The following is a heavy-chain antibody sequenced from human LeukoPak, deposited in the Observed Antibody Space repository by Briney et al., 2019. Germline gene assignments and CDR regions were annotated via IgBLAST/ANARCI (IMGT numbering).Heavy chain of an antibody. CDR2: ISNSGGST. CDR3: AKEGYVSWAYQLSHFDY. V-gene: IGHV3-23*01. J-gene: IGHJ4*02. CDR1: GFTFSSYA. Sequence: QPGRSLRLSCAASGFTFSSYAMHWVRQAPGKGLEWVSAISNSGGSTYYADSVKGRFTISRDNYKNTVYLQMNSLRAEDTAVYYCAKEGYVSWAYQLSHFDYWGQGTLVTVSS. D-gene: IGHD2-15*01.